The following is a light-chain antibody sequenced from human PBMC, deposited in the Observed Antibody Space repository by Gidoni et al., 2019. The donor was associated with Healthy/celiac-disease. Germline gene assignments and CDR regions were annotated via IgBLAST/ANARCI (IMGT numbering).Light chain of an antibody. CDR2: GAS. Sequence: EIVLTQSPGTLSLSPGERATLSCRASQSVSSSYLAWYQQKPGQAPRLLSYGASSKATGIPDRFSGSGSWTDFTLTISRLEPEDFAVYYCQQYGSSPRNTFGPGTKVDIK. V-gene: IGKV3-20*01. CDR3: QQYGSSPRNT. CDR1: QSVSSSY. J-gene: IGKJ3*01.